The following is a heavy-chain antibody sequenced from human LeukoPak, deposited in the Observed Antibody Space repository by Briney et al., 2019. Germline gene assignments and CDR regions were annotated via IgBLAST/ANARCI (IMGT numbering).Heavy chain of an antibody. V-gene: IGHV4-4*07. Sequence: PSETLSLTCTVSGGSVSSYYWSWIRQPAGKGLEWIGRIYTSGSTSYNPSLKSRVTMSVDTSKNQFSLNLSFVTAADTAVYYCARGWAAGTMFDPWGQGTLVTVSS. D-gene: IGHD6-13*01. CDR1: GGSVSSYY. CDR3: ARGWAAGTMFDP. CDR2: IYTSGST. J-gene: IGHJ5*02.